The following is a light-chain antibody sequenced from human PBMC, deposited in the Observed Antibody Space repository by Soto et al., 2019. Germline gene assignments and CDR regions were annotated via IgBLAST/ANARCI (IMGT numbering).Light chain of an antibody. CDR1: QNISRS. Sequence: EIVMTQSPVTLSVSPGERATLSCRASQNISRSLAWYQQKPGQGPSLLIYGTSIRATGIPSRFSGSESGTDFTLTISSLEPEDVAVYYCQQRREWPRTFGQGTKVDIK. J-gene: IGKJ2*02. CDR3: QQRREWPRT. CDR2: GTS. V-gene: IGKV3-11*01.